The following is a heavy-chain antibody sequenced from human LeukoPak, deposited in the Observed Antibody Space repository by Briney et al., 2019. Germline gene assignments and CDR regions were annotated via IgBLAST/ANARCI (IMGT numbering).Heavy chain of an antibody. Sequence: SETLSLTCTVSGGSISSYYWSWIRQPPGKGLEWIGYIYYSGSTNYNPSLKSRVTISVDTSKNQSSLKLSSVTAADTAVYYCAREDCSSTSCYCLNWGQGTLVTVSS. D-gene: IGHD2-2*01. CDR3: AREDCSSTSCYCLN. CDR1: GGSISSYY. V-gene: IGHV4-59*01. J-gene: IGHJ4*02. CDR2: IYYSGST.